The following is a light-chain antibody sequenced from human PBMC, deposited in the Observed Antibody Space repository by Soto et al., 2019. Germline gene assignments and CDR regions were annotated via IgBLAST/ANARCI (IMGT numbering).Light chain of an antibody. CDR2: GAS. CDR3: HQYNNWWT. Sequence: EVVMTQSPATLSVSPGERATLSCRASQSVSNNLAWYQQKPGQAPRLLIYGASTRATGIPARFSGSGSGKGLSLTHSSLQSEDFSVYYCHQYNNWWTFGQGTKVEIK. J-gene: IGKJ1*01. V-gene: IGKV3-15*01. CDR1: QSVSNN.